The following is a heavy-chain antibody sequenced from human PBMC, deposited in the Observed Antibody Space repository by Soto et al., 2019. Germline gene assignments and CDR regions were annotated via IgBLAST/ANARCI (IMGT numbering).Heavy chain of an antibody. CDR3: ARGLISGSHYSGGWYYFDS. D-gene: IGHD1-26*01. CDR2: INHSGSA. J-gene: IGHJ4*02. Sequence: QVQLQQSGAGLLKPSETLSLTCDVYGGSFSGYIWTWIRQTPGKGLQWIGQINHSGSANYNPSLKSRVRISVPTSQSQFALELSSVTAADTAVYYCARGLISGSHYSGGWYYFDSWGQGTQVTVSS. CDR1: GGSFSGYI. V-gene: IGHV4-34*01.